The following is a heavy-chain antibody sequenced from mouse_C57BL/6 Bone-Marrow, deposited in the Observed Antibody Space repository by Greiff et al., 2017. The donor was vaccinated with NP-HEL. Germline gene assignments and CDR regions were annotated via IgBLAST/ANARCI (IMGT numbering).Heavy chain of an antibody. D-gene: IGHD2-2*01. CDR3: TRSGLLWLPWFAY. CDR1: GYTFTDYE. CDR2: IDPETGGT. J-gene: IGHJ3*01. V-gene: IGHV1-15*01. Sequence: HVQLQQSGAELVRPGASVTLSCKASGYTFTDYEMHWVKQTPVHGLEWIGAIDPETGGTAYNQKFKGKAILTADKSSSTAYMELRSLTSEDSAVYYCTRSGLLWLPWFAYWGQGTLVTVSA.